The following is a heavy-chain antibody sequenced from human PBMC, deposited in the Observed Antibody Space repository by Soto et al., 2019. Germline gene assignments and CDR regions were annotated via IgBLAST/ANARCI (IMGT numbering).Heavy chain of an antibody. Sequence: GASVKVSCKTSGYTFSRYCITWVRQAPGQGLEWMGWINGNNGHTIYAMNLEDRLTITTDTSTSTAYMELRSLKSDDTAVYYCARERKWEPLPYWGQGTLVTVSS. J-gene: IGHJ4*02. CDR1: GYTFSRYC. CDR2: INGNNGHT. V-gene: IGHV1-18*01. CDR3: ARERKWEPLPY. D-gene: IGHD1-26*01.